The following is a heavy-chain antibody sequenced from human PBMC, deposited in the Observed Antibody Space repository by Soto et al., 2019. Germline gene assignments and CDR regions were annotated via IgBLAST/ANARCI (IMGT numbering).Heavy chain of an antibody. V-gene: IGHV1-46*01. CDR2: INPSGGIT. CDR3: ASSPAFSSSWDGIPPDPSHGMDV. D-gene: IGHD6-13*01. J-gene: IGHJ6*02. Sequence: QMQLVQSGAEVKRPGASVRVSCKSSGYTFTSFYIHWVRQAPGQGLEWMGIINPSGGITNFAQRFQGRVTMTRDMSTNTHSMELSSLKSDDTAVYYCASSPAFSSSWDGIPPDPSHGMDVWGQGTTVTGS. CDR1: GYTFTSFY.